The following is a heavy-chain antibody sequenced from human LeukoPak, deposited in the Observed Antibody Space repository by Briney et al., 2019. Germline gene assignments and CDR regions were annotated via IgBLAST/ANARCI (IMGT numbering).Heavy chain of an antibody. D-gene: IGHD3-10*01. CDR3: ARGSLYMVRGVITDY. CDR2: IYSGGST. V-gene: IGHV3-66*01. CDR1: GFTVSSNY. J-gene: IGHJ4*02. Sequence: GGSLRLSCAASGFTVSSNYMSWVRQAPGKGLEWVSVIYSGGSTYYADSVKGRFTISRDNSKNTLYLQMNSLRAEDTAVYYCARGSLYMVRGVITDYWGQGTLVTVPS.